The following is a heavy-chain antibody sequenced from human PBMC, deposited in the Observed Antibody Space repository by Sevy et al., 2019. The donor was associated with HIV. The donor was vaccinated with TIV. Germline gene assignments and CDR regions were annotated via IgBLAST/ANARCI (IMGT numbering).Heavy chain of an antibody. Sequence: GGSLRLSCAASGFTFSNAWMSWVRQAPGRGLEWVGRIKSKTDGGTTDYAAPVKGRFTISRDDSKNTLYLQMNSLKTEDTAVYYCTTERTYYYDSLIWGQGTMVTVSS. J-gene: IGHJ3*02. V-gene: IGHV3-15*01. CDR2: IKSKTDGGTT. CDR3: TTERTYYYDSLI. D-gene: IGHD3-22*01. CDR1: GFTFSNAW.